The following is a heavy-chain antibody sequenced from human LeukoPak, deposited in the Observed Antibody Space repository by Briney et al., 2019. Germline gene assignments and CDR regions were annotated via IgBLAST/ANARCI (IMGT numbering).Heavy chain of an antibody. J-gene: IGHJ6*03. Sequence: ASVKVSCKASGYTFTSYGISWVRQAPGQGLEWMGWISAYNGNTNHAQKLQGRVTMTRDTSTSTVYMELSSLRSEDTAVYYCASVYSRSGYYYMDVWGKGTTVTVSS. CDR3: ASVYSRSGYYYMDV. V-gene: IGHV1-18*01. CDR1: GYTFTSYG. CDR2: ISAYNGNT. D-gene: IGHD6-13*01.